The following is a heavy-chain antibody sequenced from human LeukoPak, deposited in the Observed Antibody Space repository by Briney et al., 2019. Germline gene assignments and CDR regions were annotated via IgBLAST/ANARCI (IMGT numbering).Heavy chain of an antibody. CDR1: EFPFTNNY. CDR3: ARVRRQVGSRWFDS. J-gene: IGHJ5*01. Sequence: GASLRLSCAASEFPFTNNYMSWVRQDPGKGLEWVSVINIGGSVYYADSVKGRFPISRDNSNSTLYLQMNSLRVEDTALYYCARVRRQVGSRWFDSWGQGTLITVSS. D-gene: IGHD1-26*01. CDR2: INIGGSV. V-gene: IGHV3-53*01.